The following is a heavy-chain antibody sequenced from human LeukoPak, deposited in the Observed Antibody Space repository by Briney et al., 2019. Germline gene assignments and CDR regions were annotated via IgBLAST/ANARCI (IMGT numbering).Heavy chain of an antibody. D-gene: IGHD6-19*01. CDR1: GGSFSGYY. CDR2: INHSGST. V-gene: IGHV4-34*01. CDR3: ARTPVAGLTTYYFDY. Sequence: SETLSLTCAVYGGSFSGYYWSWIRQPPGKGLEWIGEINHSGSTNYNPSLKSRVTISVDTYKNQFSLKLSSVTAADTAVYYCARTPVAGLTTYYFDYWGQGTLVTVSS. J-gene: IGHJ4*02.